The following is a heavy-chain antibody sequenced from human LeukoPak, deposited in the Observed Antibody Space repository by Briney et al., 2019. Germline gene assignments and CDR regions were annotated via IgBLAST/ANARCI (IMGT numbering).Heavy chain of an antibody. Sequence: GGSLRLSCAASGFNFRDHCVDWVRQAPGKGLEWVGHIKTDGSETYYLDSLRGRFSISRDNTNNALYLQMNSLRVEDTAVYYCVKNNGWFHLAQWGQGTLVTVSS. CDR3: VKNNGWFHLAQ. J-gene: IGHJ4*02. V-gene: IGHV3-7*03. D-gene: IGHD6-19*01. CDR1: GFNFRDHC. CDR2: IKTDGSET.